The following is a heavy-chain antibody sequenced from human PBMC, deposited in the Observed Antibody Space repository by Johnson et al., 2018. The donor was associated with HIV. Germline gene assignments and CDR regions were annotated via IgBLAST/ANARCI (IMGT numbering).Heavy chain of an antibody. V-gene: IGHV3-15*01. CDR2: IKSKTDGGTT. J-gene: IGHJ3*02. Sequence: VHLVESGGGLVKPGGSLRLSCAASGITFSNAWMSWVRQAPGKGLEWVGRIKSKTDGGTTDYAAPVKGRFTISRDDSKNTLYLQMNSLKTEDTAVYYCTKGWYSGYDLPNAFDIWGQGTMVTVSS. CDR3: TKGWYSGYDLPNAFDI. CDR1: GITFSNAW. D-gene: IGHD5-12*01.